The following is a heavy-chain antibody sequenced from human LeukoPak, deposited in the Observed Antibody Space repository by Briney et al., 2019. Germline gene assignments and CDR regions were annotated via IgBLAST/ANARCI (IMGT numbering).Heavy chain of an antibody. CDR1: GLTFSSYG. CDR2: IWYDGSNK. J-gene: IGHJ6*02. CDR3: ARDYYGSGSYYNEYYYYGMDV. Sequence: TGGSLRLSCAASGLTFSSYGMHWVRQAPGKGLEWVAVIWYDGSNKYYADSVKGRFTISRDNSKNTLYLQMNSLRAEDTAVYYCARDYYGSGSYYNEYYYYGMDVWGQGTTVTVSS. V-gene: IGHV3-33*01. D-gene: IGHD3-10*01.